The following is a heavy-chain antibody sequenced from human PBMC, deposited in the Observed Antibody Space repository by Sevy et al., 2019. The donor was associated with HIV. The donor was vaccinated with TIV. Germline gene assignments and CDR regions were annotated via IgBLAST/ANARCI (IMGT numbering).Heavy chain of an antibody. CDR3: ARQCESYLAYYGVDV. D-gene: IGHD3-10*01. Sequence: GGSLRLSCAASGFTFSNSAMHWVRQAPDKGLEWVAVISYDGSNKYYPDSVKGRFTISRDNSKNTLYLQMTSLRAEDTAMYYCARQCESYLAYYGVDVWGQGTTVTVSS. J-gene: IGHJ6*02. V-gene: IGHV3-30-3*01. CDR2: ISYDGSNK. CDR1: GFTFSNSA.